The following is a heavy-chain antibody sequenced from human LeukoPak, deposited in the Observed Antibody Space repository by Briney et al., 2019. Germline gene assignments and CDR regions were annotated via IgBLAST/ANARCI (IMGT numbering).Heavy chain of an antibody. Sequence: SVKVSCKASGYTFTTYGISWVRQAPGQGLEWMGGIIPIFGTANYAQKFQGRVTITADKSTSTAYMELSSLRSEDTAVYYCAKEPSQNYYDSSGYYSRWGQGTLVTVSS. CDR3: AKEPSQNYYDSSGYYSR. J-gene: IGHJ4*02. CDR1: GYTFTTYG. D-gene: IGHD3-22*01. CDR2: IIPIFGTA. V-gene: IGHV1-69*06.